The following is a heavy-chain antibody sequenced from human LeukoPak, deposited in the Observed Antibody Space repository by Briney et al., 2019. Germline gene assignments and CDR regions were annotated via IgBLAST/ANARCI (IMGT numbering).Heavy chain of an antibody. V-gene: IGHV1-69*13. CDR3: AKDLLENYDFFNWFDP. Sequence: SVKVSCKASGGTFSSYAISWVRQAPGQGLEWMGGIIPIFGTANYAQKFQGRVTITADESTSTAYMELSSLRAEDTAGYYCAKDLLENYDFFNWFDPWGQGTLVTVSS. CDR1: GGTFSSYA. D-gene: IGHD3-3*01. CDR2: IIPIFGTA. J-gene: IGHJ5*02.